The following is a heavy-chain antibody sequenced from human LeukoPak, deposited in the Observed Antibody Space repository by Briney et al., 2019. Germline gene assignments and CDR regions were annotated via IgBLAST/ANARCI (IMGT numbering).Heavy chain of an antibody. Sequence: SGGSLRLSCAASGFTFSSYAMSWVRQAPGKGLEWVSVIYSGGSTFYADSVKGRFTSSSDNSKNTLYLQMNSLRAEDTAVYYCARTSPTVITSSDLWGRGTLVTVSS. CDR1: GFTFSSYA. CDR3: ARTSPTVITSSDL. CDR2: IYSGGST. D-gene: IGHD4-17*01. J-gene: IGHJ2*01. V-gene: IGHV3-53*01.